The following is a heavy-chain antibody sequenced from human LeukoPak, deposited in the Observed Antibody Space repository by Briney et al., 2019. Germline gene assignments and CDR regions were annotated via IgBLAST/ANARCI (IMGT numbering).Heavy chain of an antibody. D-gene: IGHD1-26*01. CDR2: ISSSSSYI. CDR1: GFTFSSYS. V-gene: IGHV3-21*01. Sequence: GGSLRLSCAASGFTFSSYSMNWVRQAPGKGLEWVSSISSSSSYIYYADSVKGRFTISRDNAKSSLYLQMNSLGAEDTAVYYCARANSGSYLFDYWGQGTLVTVSS. J-gene: IGHJ4*02. CDR3: ARANSGSYLFDY.